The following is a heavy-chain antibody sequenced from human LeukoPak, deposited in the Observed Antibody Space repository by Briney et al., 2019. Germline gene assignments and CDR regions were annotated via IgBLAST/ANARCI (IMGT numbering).Heavy chain of an antibody. Sequence: GKSLKISCKGSGYSFTSYWIGWVRQMPGKGLEWMGIIYPGDSDTRYSPSFQGQVTISADKSISTAYLQWSSLKASDTAMYYCARLEHSGSSGPPNWFDPWGQGTLVTVSS. J-gene: IGHJ5*02. CDR1: GYSFTSYW. D-gene: IGHD6-19*01. CDR3: ARLEHSGSSGPPNWFDP. V-gene: IGHV5-51*01. CDR2: IYPGDSDT.